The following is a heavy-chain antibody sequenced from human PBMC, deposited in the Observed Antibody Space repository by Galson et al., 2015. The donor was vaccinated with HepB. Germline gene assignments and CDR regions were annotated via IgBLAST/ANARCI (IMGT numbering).Heavy chain of an antibody. CDR3: ARGRCSGGSCYYFDY. CDR1: GFTFSSYA. V-gene: IGHV3-30*04. J-gene: IGHJ4*02. Sequence: SLRLSCAASGFTFSSYAMSWVRQAPDKGLEWVTIISYDGSNKYYADSVKGRFTISRDNSKNTLYLQMNSLRAEDTALYYCARGRCSGGSCYYFDYWGQGTLVTVSS. D-gene: IGHD2-15*01. CDR2: ISYDGSNK.